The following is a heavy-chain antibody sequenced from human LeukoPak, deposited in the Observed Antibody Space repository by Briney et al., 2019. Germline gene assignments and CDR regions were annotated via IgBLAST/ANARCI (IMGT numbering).Heavy chain of an antibody. V-gene: IGHV3-23*01. D-gene: IGHD4-17*01. CDR2: ISGSGGST. Sequence: PGGSLRLSCAASGFTFSSYAMSWVRQAPGKGLEWVSAISGSGGSTYYADSVKGRFTISRDNSKNTLYLQMNSLRAEDTAVYYCATPEASTVTTPFDYWGQGTLVTVSS. CDR3: ATPEASTVTTPFDY. J-gene: IGHJ4*02. CDR1: GFTFSSYA.